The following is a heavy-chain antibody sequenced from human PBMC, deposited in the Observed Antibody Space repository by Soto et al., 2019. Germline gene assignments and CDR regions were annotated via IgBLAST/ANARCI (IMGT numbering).Heavy chain of an antibody. Sequence: ASVKISCKTSGYTFSRYGIMWVRQAPGQGLEWMGWISAYNGNTNSAEKLRGRLTMTTDASTTTAYMELRSLRSDDTAIYYCARDQGFRVVINSNWFDPWGQGTMVTVSS. CDR3: ARDQGFRVVINSNWFDP. V-gene: IGHV1-18*01. D-gene: IGHD2-21*01. CDR1: GYTFSRYG. J-gene: IGHJ5*02. CDR2: ISAYNGNT.